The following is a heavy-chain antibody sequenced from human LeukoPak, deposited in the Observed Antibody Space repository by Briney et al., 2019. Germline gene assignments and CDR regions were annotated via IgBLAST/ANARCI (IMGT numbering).Heavy chain of an antibody. CDR2: IYHDETT. D-gene: IGHD2-8*01. V-gene: IGHV4-38-2*01. Sequence: SETLSLTCAVSGSSLSSDYYWGWVRQPPGRGLEWVGSIYHDETTYYNPSLKSRVTISLVTSKKQFSLMLASVTAADTAIYYCANADTEDFFDSWGQGVLVTVSS. CDR1: GSSLSSDYY. J-gene: IGHJ4*02. CDR3: ANADTEDFFDS.